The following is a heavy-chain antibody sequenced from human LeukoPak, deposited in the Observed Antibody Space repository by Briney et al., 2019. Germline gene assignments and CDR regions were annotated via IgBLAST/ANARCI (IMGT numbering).Heavy chain of an antibody. J-gene: IGHJ4*02. D-gene: IGHD2-21*02. V-gene: IGHV3-23*01. CDR3: AKDRGSDVVVTATDY. CDR2: ISGSGGST. Sequence: GGSLRLSCAASGFTFSSYTMSWVRQAPGKGLGWVSAISGSGGSTYYADSVKGRFTISRDNSKNTLYLQMNSLRAEDTAVYYCAKDRGSDVVVTATDYWGQGTLVTVSS. CDR1: GFTFSSYT.